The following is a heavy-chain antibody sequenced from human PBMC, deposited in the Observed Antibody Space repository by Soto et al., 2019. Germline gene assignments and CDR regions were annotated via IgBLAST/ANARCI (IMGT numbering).Heavy chain of an antibody. D-gene: IGHD6-13*01. CDR2: INAGNGNT. CDR3: ATSTIAISSWKQYFYGMDV. V-gene: IGHV1-3*01. Sequence: ASVRVSCKASVYTFTRYVIHWVRQAPGQRLEWMGWINAGNGNTKYSQNFQGRVTITRDTSASTDYIELSSLRSQDTAVYYCATSTIAISSWKQYFYGMDVWGQGSTVTVSS. CDR1: VYTFTRYV. J-gene: IGHJ6*02.